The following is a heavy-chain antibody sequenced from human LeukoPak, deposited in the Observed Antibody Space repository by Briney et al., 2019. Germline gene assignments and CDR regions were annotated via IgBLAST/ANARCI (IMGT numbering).Heavy chain of an antibody. Sequence: ASVKVSCKASGGTFGSYAISWVRQAPGQGLEWMGRIIPILGIANYAQKFQGRVTITADKSTSTAYMELSSLRSEDTAVYYCARGPPGSSGQLPFDYWGQGTLVTVSS. CDR3: ARGPPGSSGQLPFDY. CDR2: IIPILGIA. D-gene: IGHD3-22*01. J-gene: IGHJ4*02. CDR1: GGTFGSYA. V-gene: IGHV1-69*04.